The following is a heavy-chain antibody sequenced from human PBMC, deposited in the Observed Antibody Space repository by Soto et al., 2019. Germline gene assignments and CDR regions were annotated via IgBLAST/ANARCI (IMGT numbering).Heavy chain of an antibody. Sequence: GGSLRLSCAASGFTFSDYYMSWIRQAPGKGLEWVSYISGRTGYTGYADSVKGRFTISRDNAKNSLYLQMSSLRVEDTAVYYCARGGGAAADFDYWGQGTLVTVSS. CDR1: GFTFSDYY. D-gene: IGHD6-13*01. CDR3: ARGGGAAADFDY. J-gene: IGHJ4*02. CDR2: ISGRTGYT. V-gene: IGHV3-11*06.